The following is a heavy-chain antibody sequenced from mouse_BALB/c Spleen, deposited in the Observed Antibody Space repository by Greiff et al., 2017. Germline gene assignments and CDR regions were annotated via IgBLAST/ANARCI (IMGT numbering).Heavy chain of an antibody. CDR3: TIRERSYYRSLFAY. CDR1: GYTFTSYV. Sequence: VQLQQSGPELVKPGASVKMSCKASGYTFTSYVMHWVKQKPGQGLEWIGYINPYNDGTKYNEKFKGKATLTSDKSSSTAYMELSSLTSEDSAVYYCTIRERSYYRSLFAYWGQGTLVTVSA. V-gene: IGHV1-14*01. CDR2: INPYNDGT. D-gene: IGHD2-12*01. J-gene: IGHJ3*01.